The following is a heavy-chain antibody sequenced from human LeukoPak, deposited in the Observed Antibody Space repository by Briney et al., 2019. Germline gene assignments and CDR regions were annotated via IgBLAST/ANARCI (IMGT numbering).Heavy chain of an antibody. D-gene: IGHD6-19*01. Sequence: GSVKVSCKASGHNFINYAMNWVRQAPGQGVGMMGWTDTNTGKQTDAQGFTVRFFFSLDNSVSTSYMEIRSLKAEATAVYYCASREVAGLYWGQGTLVTASS. J-gene: IGHJ4*02. CDR3: ASREVAGLY. V-gene: IGHV7-4-1*02. CDR2: TDTNTGKQ. CDR1: GHNFINYA.